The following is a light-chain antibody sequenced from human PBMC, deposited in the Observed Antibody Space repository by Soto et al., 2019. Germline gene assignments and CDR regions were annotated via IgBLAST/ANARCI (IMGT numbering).Light chain of an antibody. CDR3: QQRSNWPPYT. V-gene: IGKV3-11*01. CDR1: QSVSHY. Sequence: EIVLTQSPATLSLSPGESATLSCRANQSVSHYLAWYQQKPGQAPRLLIYDTSNRAAGIPARFSGRGSGTDFTLTICSLEPEDFAVYYCQQRSNWPPYTFGQGTKLEIK. CDR2: DTS. J-gene: IGKJ2*01.